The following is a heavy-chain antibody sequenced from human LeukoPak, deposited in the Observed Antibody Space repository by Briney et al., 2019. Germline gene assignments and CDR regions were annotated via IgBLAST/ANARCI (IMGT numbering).Heavy chain of an antibody. CDR1: GGSFSGYY. J-gene: IGHJ4*02. D-gene: IGHD2-2*03. Sequence: SGTLSLTCAVYGGSFSGYYWSWIRQPPGKGLEWIGEINHSGSTNYNPSLKSRVTISVDTSKNQFSLKLSSVTAADTAVYYCARWMRYYFDYWGQGTLVTVSS. CDR3: ARWMRYYFDY. CDR2: INHSGST. V-gene: IGHV4-34*01.